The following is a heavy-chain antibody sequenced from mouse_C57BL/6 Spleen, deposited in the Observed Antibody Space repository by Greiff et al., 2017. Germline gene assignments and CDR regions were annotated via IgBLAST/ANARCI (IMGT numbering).Heavy chain of an antibody. CDR3: ASSGYDGYFFAY. J-gene: IGHJ3*01. D-gene: IGHD2-3*01. CDR2: IYPGDGDT. Sequence: VQRVESGAELVKPGASVKISCKASGYAFSSYWMNWVKQRPGKGLEWIGQIYPGDGDTNYNGKFKGKATLTADKSSSTAYMQLSSLTSEDSAVYFCASSGYDGYFFAYWGQGTLVTVSA. CDR1: GYAFSSYW. V-gene: IGHV1-80*01.